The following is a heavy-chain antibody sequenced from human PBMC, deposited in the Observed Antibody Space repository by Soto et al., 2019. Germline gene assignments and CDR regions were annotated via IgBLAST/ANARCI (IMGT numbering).Heavy chain of an antibody. J-gene: IGHJ6*02. CDR1: GGTFSSYA. D-gene: IGHD5-18*01. CDR3: ARVRYTAMGYYYSGMDV. CDR2: IIPIFGTA. Sequence: AASVKVSCKASGGTFSSYAISWVRQAPGQGLEWMGGIIPIFGTANYAQKFQGRVTITADESTSTAYMELSSLRSEDTGVYYCARVRYTAMGYYYSGMDVWGQGNTVTVYS. V-gene: IGHV1-69*13.